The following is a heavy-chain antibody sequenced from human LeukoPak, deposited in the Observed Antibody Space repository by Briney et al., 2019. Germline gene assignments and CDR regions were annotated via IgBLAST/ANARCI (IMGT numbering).Heavy chain of an antibody. D-gene: IGHD3-16*01. V-gene: IGHV3-21*01. CDR2: ISSSSSYI. CDR3: ARAVMGYADAFDI. CDR1: GFTFSTHS. J-gene: IGHJ3*02. Sequence: PGGSLRLSCAASGFTFSTHSMNWVRQAPGKGLEWVSSISSSSSYIYYADSVKGRFTISRDNSKNTLYLQMNSLRAEDTAVYYCARAVMGYADAFDIWGQGTMVTVSS.